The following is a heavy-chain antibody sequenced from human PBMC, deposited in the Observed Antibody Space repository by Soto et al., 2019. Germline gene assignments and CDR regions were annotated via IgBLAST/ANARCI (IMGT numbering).Heavy chain of an antibody. Sequence: SETLSLTCAVSGGSFTSNNWRTWVRQPPGQGLEWIGEIYRTGSTNYNPSLKSRVTISLDKSENQFSLKVTSLTAADTAVYYCASRAPGTSVDYWGQGTLVTVSS. CDR1: GGSFTSNNW. V-gene: IGHV4-4*02. CDR2: IYRTGST. D-gene: IGHD1-7*01. CDR3: ASRAPGTSVDY. J-gene: IGHJ4*02.